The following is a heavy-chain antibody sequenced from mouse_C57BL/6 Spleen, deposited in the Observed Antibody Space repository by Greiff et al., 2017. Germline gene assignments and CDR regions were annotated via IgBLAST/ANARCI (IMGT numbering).Heavy chain of an antibody. Sequence: QVQLQQPGAELVKPGASVKLSCTASGYTFTSYWMQWVKQRPGQGLEWIGGIDPSDGYTNYNQKFKGKATLTVDTSSSTAYMQLSSLTSKDSDVYVCARAAYDATDYWGQGTSVTVSS. V-gene: IGHV1-50*01. J-gene: IGHJ4*01. CDR2: IDPSDGYT. CDR3: ARAAYDATDY. CDR1: GYTFTSYW.